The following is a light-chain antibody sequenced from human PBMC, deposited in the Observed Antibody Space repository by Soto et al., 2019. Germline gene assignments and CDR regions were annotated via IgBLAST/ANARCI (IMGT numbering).Light chain of an antibody. CDR2: GAS. CDR1: QSVSNNY. V-gene: IGKV3-20*01. Sequence: IVLTQSPGTLSLSPWERATLSCRASQSVSNNYLAWYQQKPGQAPRLLIYGASNRATGIPDRFSGSGSGTVFTLTISSLQSDDFAVYYCQQYGSSPFTFGPGTRLEIK. CDR3: QQYGSSPFT. J-gene: IGKJ5*01.